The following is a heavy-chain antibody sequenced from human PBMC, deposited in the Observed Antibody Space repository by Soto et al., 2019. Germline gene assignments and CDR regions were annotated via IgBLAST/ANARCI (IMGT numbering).Heavy chain of an antibody. CDR1: GGTFSSYT. V-gene: IGHV1-69*08. J-gene: IGHJ4*02. CDR3: ARDRYGDYVLLNY. Sequence: QVQLVQSGAEVKKPGSSVKVSCKASGGTFSSYTISWVRQAPGQGLEWMGRIIPILDIANYAQKFQGRVTITADKSTSTAYMELSSLRAEDTAVYYCARDRYGDYVLLNYWGQGTLVTVSS. CDR2: IIPILDIA. D-gene: IGHD4-17*01.